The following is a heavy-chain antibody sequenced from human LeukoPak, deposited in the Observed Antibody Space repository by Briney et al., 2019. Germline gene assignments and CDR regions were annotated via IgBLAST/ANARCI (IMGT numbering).Heavy chain of an antibody. J-gene: IGHJ4*02. CDR2: FDPEVGEI. D-gene: IGHD2-2*02. V-gene: IGHV1-24*01. CDR3: ATEVAWQPLIYFRFDY. CDR1: GYSLTDLS. Sequence: ASVKVSCKVSGYSLTDLSLHWVRQTPGKGLEWMGGFDPEVGEIIYAQNFQGRVSMTEDTSTDTAYMDLRRLRSEDTAVYYCATEVAWQPLIYFRFDYWGLGTQVTVSS.